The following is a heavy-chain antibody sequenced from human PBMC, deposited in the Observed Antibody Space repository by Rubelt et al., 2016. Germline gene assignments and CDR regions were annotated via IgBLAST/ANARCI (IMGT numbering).Heavy chain of an antibody. V-gene: IGHV1-3*01. D-gene: IGHD2-8*01. Sequence: QVQLVQSGAEVKKPGASVKVSCKASGYTFTSYAMHWVRQAPGQRLEWMGWINAGNGHTQYSQKFQGRCTITREPSAITAYMELSSLRSEDTAVYYCARAQRIRLLMVYAPTFDYWGQGTLVTVSS. CDR3: ARAQRIRLLMVYAPTFDY. CDR1: GYTFTSYA. J-gene: IGHJ4*02. CDR2: INAGNGHT.